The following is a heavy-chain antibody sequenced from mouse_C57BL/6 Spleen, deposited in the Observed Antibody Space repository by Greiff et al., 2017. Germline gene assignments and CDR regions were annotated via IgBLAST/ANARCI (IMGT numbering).Heavy chain of an antibody. V-gene: IGHV1-64*01. Sequence: QVQLQQPGAELVKPGASVKLSCKASGYTFTSYWMHWVKQRPGQGLEWIGMIHPNSGSTNYNEKFKSKATLTVDKSSSTAYMQLSSLTSEDSAVYYCAGDGELMVYDGYYGYAMDYWGQGTSVTVSS. CDR3: AGDGELMVYDGYYGYAMDY. D-gene: IGHD2-3*01. CDR2: IHPNSGST. CDR1: GYTFTSYW. J-gene: IGHJ4*01.